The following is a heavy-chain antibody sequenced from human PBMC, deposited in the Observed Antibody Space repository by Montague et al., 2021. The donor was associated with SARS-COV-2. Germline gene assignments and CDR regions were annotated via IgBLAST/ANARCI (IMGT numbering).Heavy chain of an antibody. CDR1: GGSISSGGYY. CDR2: IYYSGST. D-gene: IGHD3-22*01. Sequence: TLSLTCTVSGGSISSGGYYWSWIRQHPGKGLEWIGYIYYSGSTYYNPSLKSRGTISVDTSKNQFSLKLSSVTAADTAVYYCARSPEPMIVLVITSLNWYFDLWGRGTLVTVSS. CDR3: ARSPEPMIVLVITSLNWYFDL. J-gene: IGHJ2*01. V-gene: IGHV4-31*03.